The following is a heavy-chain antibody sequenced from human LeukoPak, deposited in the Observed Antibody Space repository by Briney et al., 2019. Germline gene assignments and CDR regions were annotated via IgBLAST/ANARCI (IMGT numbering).Heavy chain of an antibody. D-gene: IGHD2-2*01. CDR2: ISGSGDTT. J-gene: IGHJ4*02. CDR1: GFTFSSYG. Sequence: GGSLRLSCAASGFTFSSYGMSWVRQAPGKGLEWVSAISGSGDTTYYADSVKGRFTISRDNSKNTLYVQMNSLRAEDTAVYYCAKYIVPAANSYFDYWGQGTLVTVSS. CDR3: AKYIVPAANSYFDY. V-gene: IGHV3-23*01.